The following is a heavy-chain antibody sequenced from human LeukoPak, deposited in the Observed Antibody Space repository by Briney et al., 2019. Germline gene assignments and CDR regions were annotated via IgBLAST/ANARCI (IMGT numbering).Heavy chain of an antibody. Sequence: GGSLILSCAASGFTFSSYWMHWVRQTPGKGLMCVARINSAGSSSDYADAVKGRFTISRDNAKNTLFLQMNSLRAEDMAVYYCVRGSNDWIGMDVWGQGTTVTVSS. CDR1: GFTFSSYW. CDR3: VRGSNDWIGMDV. D-gene: IGHD3-9*01. J-gene: IGHJ6*02. CDR2: INSAGSSS. V-gene: IGHV3-74*01.